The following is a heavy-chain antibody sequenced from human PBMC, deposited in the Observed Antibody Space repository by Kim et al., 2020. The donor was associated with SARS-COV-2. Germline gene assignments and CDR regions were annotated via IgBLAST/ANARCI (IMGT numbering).Heavy chain of an antibody. CDR1: GFTFSAYD. CDR3: VRDRMGGAFDI. J-gene: IGHJ3*02. Sequence: GGSLRLSCATSGFTFSAYDMNWVRRAPGKGLEWLSFITKSSTTIYYANSVEGRFTISRDNAKNSLYLQMDSLIDEDTALYYCVRDRMGGAFDIWGQETMV. V-gene: IGHV3-48*02. CDR2: ITKSSTTI. D-gene: IGHD3-16*01.